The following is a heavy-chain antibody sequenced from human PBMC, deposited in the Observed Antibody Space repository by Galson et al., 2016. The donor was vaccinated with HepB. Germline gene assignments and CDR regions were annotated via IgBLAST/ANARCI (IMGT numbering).Heavy chain of an antibody. V-gene: IGHV3-23*01. Sequence: SLRLSCAASGFTVSSNYMNWVRQAPGKGLEWVSAISDSGGYTPYADSVRGRFTISRDNSKNTLYLQMNSLRAEDTAVYYCARVAPSGPLDVWGQGSTVTVSS. J-gene: IGHJ6*02. CDR3: ARVAPSGPLDV. CDR2: ISDSGGYT. CDR1: GFTVSSNY.